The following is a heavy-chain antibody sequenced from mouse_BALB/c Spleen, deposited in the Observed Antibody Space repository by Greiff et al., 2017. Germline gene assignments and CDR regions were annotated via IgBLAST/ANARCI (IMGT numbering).Heavy chain of an antibody. J-gene: IGHJ2*01. CDR2: ISSGSSTI. CDR3: ARSGEYDRFDY. V-gene: IGHV5-17*02. D-gene: IGHD2-13*01. CDR1: GFTFSSFG. Sequence: EVMLVESGGGLVQPGGSRKLSCAASGFTFSSFGMHWVRQAPEKGLEWVAYISSGSSTIYYADTVKGRFTISRDNPKNTLFLQMTSLRSEDTAMYYYARSGEYDRFDYWGQGTTLTVSS.